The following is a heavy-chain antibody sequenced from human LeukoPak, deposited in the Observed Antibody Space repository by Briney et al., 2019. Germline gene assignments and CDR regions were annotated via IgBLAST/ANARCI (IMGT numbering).Heavy chain of an antibody. CDR2: IYYSGTT. Sequence: SVTLPLTCTVSGGSISSYYWSWIRQPPGKGLEWIGYIYYSGTTNYNPSLKSRVTISVDTSKNQFSLELSSVTAADTAVYYCARGVYIAAAQYGYWGQGTLVTVSS. CDR3: ARGVYIAAAQYGY. CDR1: GGSISSYY. V-gene: IGHV4-59*01. J-gene: IGHJ4*02. D-gene: IGHD6-13*01.